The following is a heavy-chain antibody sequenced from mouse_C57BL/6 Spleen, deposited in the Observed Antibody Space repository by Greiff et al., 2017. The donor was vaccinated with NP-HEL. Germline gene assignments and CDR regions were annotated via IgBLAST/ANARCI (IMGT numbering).Heavy chain of an antibody. CDR3: ARGGTTVFHFDY. J-gene: IGHJ2*01. V-gene: IGHV7-3*01. D-gene: IGHD1-1*01. CDR1: GFTFTDYY. CDR2: IRNKANGYTT. Sequence: EVKLVESGGGLVQPGGSLSLSCAASGFTFTDYYMSWVRQPPGKALEWLGFIRNKANGYTTEYSASVKGRFTISRDNSQSILYLQMNALRAEDSATYYCARGGTTVFHFDYWGQSTTLTVSS.